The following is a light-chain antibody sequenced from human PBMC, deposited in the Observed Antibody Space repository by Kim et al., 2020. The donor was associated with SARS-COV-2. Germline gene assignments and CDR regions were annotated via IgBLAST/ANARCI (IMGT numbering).Light chain of an antibody. CDR2: DAS. Sequence: SPGERAPLSCRASQSVSSYLAWYQQKPGQAPRLLIYDASNRASGIPARFSGSGSGTDFTLTISSLEPEDFAIYYCQQRTTGPPITFGQGTRLEIK. J-gene: IGKJ5*01. V-gene: IGKV3-11*01. CDR3: QQRTTGPPIT. CDR1: QSVSSY.